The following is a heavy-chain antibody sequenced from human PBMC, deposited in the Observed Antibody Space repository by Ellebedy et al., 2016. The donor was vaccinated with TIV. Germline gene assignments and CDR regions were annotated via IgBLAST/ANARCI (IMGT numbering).Heavy chain of an antibody. V-gene: IGHV1-2*04. CDR1: GYRFSDYY. J-gene: IGHJ4*02. CDR3: GRALSPGPIASVGY. D-gene: IGHD2-15*01. CDR2: ISPKNGGR. Sequence: ASVKVSXXASGYRFSDYYIYWVRQAPGQGLEWLGWISPKNGGRNPAQKFQGSVTMARDLSTSTAYLELNSLTSDDTAVYYCGRALSPGPIASVGYWGQGTLVIVSS.